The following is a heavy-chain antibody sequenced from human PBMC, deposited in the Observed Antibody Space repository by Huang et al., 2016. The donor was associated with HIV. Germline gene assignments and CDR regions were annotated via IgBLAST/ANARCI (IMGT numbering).Heavy chain of an antibody. CDR1: GFTFSSYW. V-gene: IGHV3-74*01. CDR2: SNSDGSST. Sequence: EVQLVESGGGLVQPGGSLRLSCAASGFTFSSYWMHWVGQAPGKGRVRVSRSNSDGSSTSYADCVKGRFTISRDNAKNTLYLQMNSLRAEDTAVYYCARDGVMLDYWGQGTLVTVSS. CDR3: ARDGVMLDY. J-gene: IGHJ4*02. D-gene: IGHD3-16*01.